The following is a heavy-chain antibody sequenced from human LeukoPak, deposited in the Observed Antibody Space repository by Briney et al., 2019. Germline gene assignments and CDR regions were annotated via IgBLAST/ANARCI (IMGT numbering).Heavy chain of an antibody. CDR1: GGTFSSYA. V-gene: IGHV1-69*13. CDR2: IIPIFGTA. D-gene: IGHD2-2*01. Sequence: SVKVSCKASGGTFSSYAISWVRQAPGQGLEWMGGIIPIFGTANYAQKFQGRVTITADESTSTAYMELSSLRSEDTAVYYCARAISLVPAAMDYWGQGTLVTVSS. CDR3: ARAISLVPAAMDY. J-gene: IGHJ4*02.